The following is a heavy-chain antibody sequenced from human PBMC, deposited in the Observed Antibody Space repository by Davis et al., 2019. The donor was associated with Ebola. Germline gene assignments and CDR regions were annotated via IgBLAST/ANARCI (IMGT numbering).Heavy chain of an antibody. D-gene: IGHD6-19*01. CDR3: ARSPWVAGLGGAFDI. J-gene: IGHJ3*02. V-gene: IGHV3-30*04. Sequence: PGGSLRLSCAASGFTFSSYAMHWVRQAPGKGLEWVAVISYDGSNKYYADSVKGRFTISRDNAKSSLYLQMNRLRDEDTAVYYCARSPWVAGLGGAFDIWGQGTMVTVSS. CDR1: GFTFSSYA. CDR2: ISYDGSNK.